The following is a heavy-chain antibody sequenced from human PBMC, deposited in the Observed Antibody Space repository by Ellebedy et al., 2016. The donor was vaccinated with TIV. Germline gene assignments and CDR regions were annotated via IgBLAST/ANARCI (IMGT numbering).Heavy chain of an antibody. D-gene: IGHD2-2*01. CDR2: ISYDGSKT. V-gene: IGHV3-30*03. CDR1: GFTFSSNG. Sequence: GGSLRLXXAASGFTFSSNGMHWVRQAPGKGLEWVALISYDGSKTYYADSVKGRFTISRDNSKNTLYLQMDSLRTEDTALYYCARGGPADSFDYWGQGTLVTVSS. J-gene: IGHJ4*02. CDR3: ARGGPADSFDY.